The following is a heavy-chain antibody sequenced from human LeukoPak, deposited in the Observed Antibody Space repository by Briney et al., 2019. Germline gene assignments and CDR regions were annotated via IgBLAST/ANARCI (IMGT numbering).Heavy chain of an antibody. CDR1: GGSVSSGNYY. Sequence: PSETLSLTCTVSGGSVSSGNYYWSWIRQHPGKGLEWIGYIYYSGSTYYNPSLKSRVTISVDTSKNQFSLKLSSVTAADTAVYYCARDAIAADGSAIDIWGQGTMVTVSS. J-gene: IGHJ3*02. CDR3: ARDAIAADGSAIDI. V-gene: IGHV4-31*03. CDR2: IYYSGST. D-gene: IGHD6-13*01.